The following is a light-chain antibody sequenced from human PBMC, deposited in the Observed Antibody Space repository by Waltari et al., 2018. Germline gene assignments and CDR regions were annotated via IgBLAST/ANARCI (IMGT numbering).Light chain of an antibody. J-gene: IGKJ2*02. Sequence: DIQMTQSPSTLSASVGARVTITCRASQSLNNWLAWYQQKPGKAPKLLIYKASSLESGVPSRFSGSGSGTEFTLTISSLQPDDFATYYCKQYNGCSPCTFGQGTKLEIK. CDR1: QSLNNW. CDR2: KAS. CDR3: KQYNGCSPCT. V-gene: IGKV1-5*03.